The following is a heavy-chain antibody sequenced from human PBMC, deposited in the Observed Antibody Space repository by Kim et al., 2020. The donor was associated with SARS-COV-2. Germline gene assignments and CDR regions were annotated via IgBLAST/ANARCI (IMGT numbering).Heavy chain of an antibody. J-gene: IGHJ3*01. D-gene: IGHD3-3*01. Sequence: GGSLRLSCAASGFNFNVHAMTWVRQGPRKGLEWVSTIGGPEETFYTDSVKGRFTVSRDNSRDTLYLQMNSLRADDTAIYYCAKDHFNGNGVYDALDVWGQGTAVTFSS. V-gene: IGHV3-23*01. CDR1: GFNFNVHA. CDR2: IGGPEET. CDR3: AKDHFNGNGVYDALDV.